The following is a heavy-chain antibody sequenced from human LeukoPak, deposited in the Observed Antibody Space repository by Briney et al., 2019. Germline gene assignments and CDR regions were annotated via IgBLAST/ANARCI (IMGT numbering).Heavy chain of an antibody. CDR1: GYTFTGYY. Sequence: ASVKVSCKASGYTFTGYYIHWVRQAPGQGLEWMGWINPNSGGTNYAQKFQGRVTMTRDTSISTAYMELTRLTSDDAAVYYCARDSFSAFWGQGTLVTVSS. J-gene: IGHJ4*02. V-gene: IGHV1-2*02. CDR2: INPNSGGT. D-gene: IGHD1-26*01. CDR3: ARDSFSAF.